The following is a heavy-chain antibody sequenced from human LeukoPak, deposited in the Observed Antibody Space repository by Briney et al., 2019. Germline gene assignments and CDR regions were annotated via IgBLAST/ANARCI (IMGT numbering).Heavy chain of an antibody. D-gene: IGHD3-10*01. V-gene: IGHV1-46*01. CDR2: INPSGGST. CDR3: ATGNNYYGSGSYNDY. CDR1: GYTFTSYY. J-gene: IGHJ4*02. Sequence: ASVKVSCKASGYTFTSYYMHWVRQAPGQGLEWMGIINPSGGSTSYAQKFQGRVTMTRDTSTSTVYMELSSLRSEDTAVYYCATGNNYYGSGSYNDYWGQGTLVTVSS.